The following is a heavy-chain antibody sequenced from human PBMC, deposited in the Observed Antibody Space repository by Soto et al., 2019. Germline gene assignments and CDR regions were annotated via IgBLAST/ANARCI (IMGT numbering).Heavy chain of an antibody. V-gene: IGHV1-18*04. J-gene: IGHJ5*01. CDR2: ISGSNGAT. CDR3: ARDSKWLIINGNWFDS. CDR1: GYSFINYG. Sequence: QVQLVQSGAEVKKPGASVKVSCKFSGYSFINYGMTWVRLAPGQGLEWMGWISGSNGATKYSQRFQGRVTLTTDTSTNTAYMELRSLTLDDTAVYYCARDSKWLIINGNWFDSWGQGTLVTVSS. D-gene: IGHD5-12*01.